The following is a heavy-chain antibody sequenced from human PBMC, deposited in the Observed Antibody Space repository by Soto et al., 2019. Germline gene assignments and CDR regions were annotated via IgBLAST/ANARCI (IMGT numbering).Heavy chain of an antibody. CDR2: ISAYNGNT. CDR1: GYTFTSYG. D-gene: IGHD2-15*01. CDR3: ARSRLPYYYGLDV. Sequence: ASVKVSCKASGYTFTSYGISWVRQAPGQGLEWMGWISAYNGNTNYAQKLQGRVTMTTDTSTGTAYMELRTLRSDDTAVYYCARSRLPYYYGLDVWGQGTTVTVS. V-gene: IGHV1-18*01. J-gene: IGHJ6*02.